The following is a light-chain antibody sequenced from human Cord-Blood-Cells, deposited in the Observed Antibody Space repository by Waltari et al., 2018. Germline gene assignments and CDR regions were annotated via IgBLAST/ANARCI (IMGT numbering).Light chain of an antibody. V-gene: IGLV2-23*01. Sequence: QSALTQPASVSGSPGQLITISCTGTSSDFGSYNLVSWYQQHPGKAPKLMIYEGSKRPSGVSNRFSGSKSGNTASLTISGLQAKDEADYYCCSYAGSSTWVFGGGTKLTVL. CDR1: SSDFGSYNL. CDR3: CSYAGSSTWV. CDR2: EGS. J-gene: IGLJ3*02.